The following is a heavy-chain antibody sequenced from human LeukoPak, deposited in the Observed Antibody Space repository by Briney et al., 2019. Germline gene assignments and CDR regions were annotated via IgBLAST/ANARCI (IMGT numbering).Heavy chain of an antibody. Sequence: GASVKVSCKASGYTFTSYAINWVRQAPGQGLEWMGWINTNTGNPTYAQGFTGRFVFSLDTSVSTAYLQISSLKAEDTAVYYCARDLAVRSHRSQGYWGQGTLVTVSS. CDR1: GYTFTSYA. CDR2: INTNTGNP. V-gene: IGHV7-4-1*02. J-gene: IGHJ4*02. CDR3: ARDLAVRSHRSQGY. D-gene: IGHD2-15*01.